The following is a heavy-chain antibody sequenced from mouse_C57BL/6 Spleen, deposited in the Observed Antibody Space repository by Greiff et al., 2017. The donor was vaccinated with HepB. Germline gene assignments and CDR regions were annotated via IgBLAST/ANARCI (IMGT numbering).Heavy chain of an antibody. CDR3: ASDAGLGFAY. V-gene: IGHV2-6*01. Sequence: VQGVESGPGLVAPSQSLSITCTVSGFSLTSYGVDWVRQSPGKGLEWLGVIWGVGSTNYNSALKSRLSISKDNSKSQVFLKMNSLQTDDTAMYYCASDAGLGFAYWGQGTLVTVSA. D-gene: IGHD6-2*01. J-gene: IGHJ3*01. CDR2: IWGVGST. CDR1: GFSLTSYG.